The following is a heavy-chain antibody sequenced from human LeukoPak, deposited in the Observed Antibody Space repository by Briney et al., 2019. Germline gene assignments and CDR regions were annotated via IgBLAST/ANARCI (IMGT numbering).Heavy chain of an antibody. CDR1: GGSISSSSYY. J-gene: IGHJ4*02. CDR3: AREFGGAVAGPTFDY. V-gene: IGHV4-39*02. D-gene: IGHD6-19*01. CDR2: IYYSGST. Sequence: SETLSLTCTVSGGSISSSSYYWGWIRQPPGKGLEWIGSIYYSGSTYYNPSLKSRVTISVDTSKNQFSLKLSSVTAADTAVYYCAREFGGAVAGPTFDYWGQGTLVTVSS.